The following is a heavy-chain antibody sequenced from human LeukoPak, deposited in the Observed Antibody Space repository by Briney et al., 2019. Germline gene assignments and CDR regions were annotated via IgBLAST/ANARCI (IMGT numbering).Heavy chain of an antibody. CDR1: GYTFTSYD. Sequence: ASVKVSCKASGYTFTSYDINWVRQATGQGLEWMGWMNPNSGNTGYAQKFQGRVTMTRNTSISTAYMELRSLRSDDTAVYYCASGYSYGGHFDYGGEGTLVTVSS. D-gene: IGHD5-18*01. V-gene: IGHV1-8*01. CDR2: MNPNSGNT. CDR3: ASGYSYGGHFDY. J-gene: IGHJ4*02.